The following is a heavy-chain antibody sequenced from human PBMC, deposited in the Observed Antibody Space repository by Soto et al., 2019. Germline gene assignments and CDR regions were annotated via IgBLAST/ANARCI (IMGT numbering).Heavy chain of an antibody. D-gene: IGHD1-26*01. CDR3: ARSTTSVGDADKGXF. CDR1: GFTFSSYA. CDR2: IGESGTPT. J-gene: IGHJ4*02. V-gene: IGHV3-23*01. Sequence: GGSLRLSCAASGFTFSSYAMKWVRQAPGKGLEWVSLIGESGTPTYYADSVKGRFTISRDNSGNTLFLEMYSLRAEDTAVYYCARSTTSVGDADKGXFWSQGTLVTVSS.